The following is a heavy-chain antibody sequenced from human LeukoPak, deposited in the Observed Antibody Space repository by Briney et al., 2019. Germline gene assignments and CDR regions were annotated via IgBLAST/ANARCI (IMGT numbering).Heavy chain of an antibody. CDR1: GFTFSSYN. J-gene: IGHJ6*03. CDR2: ISSSSSYI. D-gene: IGHD3-16*01. CDR3: AKRGEESSLYYYYYYYMDV. Sequence: PGGSLRLSCAASGFTFSSYNMNWVRQAPGKGLEWVSSISSSSSYIYYADSVKGRFTISRDNAKNSLYLQMNSLRAEDTAVYYCAKRGEESSLYYYYYYYMDVWGKGTTVTISS. V-gene: IGHV3-21*01.